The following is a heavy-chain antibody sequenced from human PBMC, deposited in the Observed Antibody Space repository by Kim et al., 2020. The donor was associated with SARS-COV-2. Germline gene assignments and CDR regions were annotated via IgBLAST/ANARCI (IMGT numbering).Heavy chain of an antibody. D-gene: IGHD5-12*01. Sequence: GGSLRLSCAASGFSISSYAMSWVRQAPGRGLAWVATMGGSSGNTYYTDSVKGRFTISRDNSKNTLYLQMNSLRAEDTAVYYCANVDGYIPDYWGQGTQVTVSS. V-gene: IGHV3-23*01. CDR2: MGGSSGNT. CDR3: ANVDGYIPDY. J-gene: IGHJ4*02. CDR1: GFSISSYA.